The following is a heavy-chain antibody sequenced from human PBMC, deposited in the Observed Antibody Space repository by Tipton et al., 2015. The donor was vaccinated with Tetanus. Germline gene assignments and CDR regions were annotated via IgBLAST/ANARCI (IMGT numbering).Heavy chain of an antibody. D-gene: IGHD4/OR15-4a*01. CDR3: AREVPPYH. CDR1: GFTFSTYA. Sequence: SLRLSCAASGFTFSTYAMSWVRQAPGKGLEWISTVYDSGRTTFYADSVKGRFTISRDNSKSTLYLQMNSLRAEDTAVYYCAREVPPYHWGQGTLVTVSS. CDR2: VYDSGRTT. J-gene: IGHJ4*02. V-gene: IGHV3-23*03.